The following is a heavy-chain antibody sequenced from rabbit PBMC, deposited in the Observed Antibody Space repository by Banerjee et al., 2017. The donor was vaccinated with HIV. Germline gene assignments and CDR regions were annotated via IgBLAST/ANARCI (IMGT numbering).Heavy chain of an antibody. J-gene: IGHJ4*01. V-gene: IGHV1S45*01. CDR2: IYTDSDSNT. D-gene: IGHD4-1*01. Sequence: QEQLEESGGDLVKPEGSLTLTCTASGFSFSSGYWICWVRQAPGKGLELSACIYTDSDSNTAYASWAKGRFTISKTSSTTVTLQMTSLTAADTATYFCARDLAGVVGWNLNLWGQGTLVTVS. CDR1: GFSFSSGYW. CDR3: ARDLAGVVGWNLNL.